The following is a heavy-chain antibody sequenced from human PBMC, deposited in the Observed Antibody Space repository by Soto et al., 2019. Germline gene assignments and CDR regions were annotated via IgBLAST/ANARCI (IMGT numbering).Heavy chain of an antibody. Sequence: GGSLRLSCAASGFTFSNAWMNWVRQAPGKGLEWVGRIKSKTDGGTTDYAAPGKGRFTISRDDSKNTLYLQMNSLKTEDTAVYYCTTEEGYYDFWSGYYTADYWGQGTLVTVSS. J-gene: IGHJ4*02. V-gene: IGHV3-15*07. CDR3: TTEEGYYDFWSGYYTADY. D-gene: IGHD3-3*01. CDR1: GFTFSNAW. CDR2: IKSKTDGGTT.